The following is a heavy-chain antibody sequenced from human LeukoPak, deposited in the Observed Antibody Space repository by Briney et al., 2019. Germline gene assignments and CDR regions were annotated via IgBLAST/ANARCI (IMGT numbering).Heavy chain of an antibody. Sequence: GGSLRLSCAASGFTFSDYAMSWVRQAPGKGLEWVSAISGRSISTFYADSVKGRCTISRDYSNNTLYLQMNSLRVDDTAVYYCAKDGPRGVGSGYFDWGQGTLVTVSS. J-gene: IGHJ4*02. D-gene: IGHD3-22*01. CDR2: ISGRSIST. CDR1: GFTFSDYA. CDR3: AKDGPRGVGSGYFD. V-gene: IGHV3-23*01.